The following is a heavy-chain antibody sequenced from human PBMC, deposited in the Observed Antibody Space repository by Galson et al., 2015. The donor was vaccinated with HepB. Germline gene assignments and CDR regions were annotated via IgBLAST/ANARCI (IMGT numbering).Heavy chain of an antibody. J-gene: IGHJ4*02. CDR1: GDGFRTYN. CDR3: ARGSTITTSVYAF. V-gene: IGHV1-69*13. CDR2: IIPIFRIA. Sequence: SVKVSCKASGDGFRTYNIIWVRQAPGQRLEWMGGIIPIFRIANYAQNFRGRVTITAEESTSTAYMELSSLRSEDTAVYYCARGSTITTSVYAFWGQGTLVTVSS. D-gene: IGHD4-11*01.